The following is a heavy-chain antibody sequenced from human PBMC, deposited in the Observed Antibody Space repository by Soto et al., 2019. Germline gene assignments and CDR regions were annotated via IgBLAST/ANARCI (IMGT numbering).Heavy chain of an antibody. CDR1: GFSFSSYT. Sequence: PGGSLRLSCATSGFSFSSYTMSWVRQAPGRGLQWVAAISDSGASTSYADSVKGRFTISRDNSKSTLYLQMNSLGAEDTALYYCASPWTAAGYYRPFDYWGPGTLVTVSS. CDR2: ISDSGAST. V-gene: IGHV3-23*01. CDR3: ASPWTAAGYYRPFDY. J-gene: IGHJ4*02. D-gene: IGHD3-22*01.